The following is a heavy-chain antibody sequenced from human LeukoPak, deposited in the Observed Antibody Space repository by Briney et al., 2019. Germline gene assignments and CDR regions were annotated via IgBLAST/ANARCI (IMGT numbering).Heavy chain of an antibody. CDR3: ARDLFRYSSS. CDR1: GGSISSYY. CDR2: IYYSGST. V-gene: IGHV4-59*01. J-gene: IGHJ4*02. D-gene: IGHD6-13*01. Sequence: SETLSLTCTVSGGSISSYYWSWIRQPPGKGLEWIGYIYYSGSTNYNPSLKSRVTISVDTSKNQFSLKLSSVTAADTAVYYCARDLFRYSSSWGQGTLVTVSS.